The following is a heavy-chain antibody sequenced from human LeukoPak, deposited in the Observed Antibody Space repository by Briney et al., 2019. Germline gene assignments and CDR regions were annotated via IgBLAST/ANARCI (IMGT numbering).Heavy chain of an antibody. D-gene: IGHD1-26*01. Sequence: PGRSLRLSCAASGFTFSSYAMHWVRQAPGKGLEWVAVISYDGSSKYYADSVKGRFTISRDNSKNTLYLQMNSLRAEDTAVYYCAILAGDYIVGAYSDYWGQGTLVTVSS. V-gene: IGHV3-30*04. CDR2: ISYDGSSK. CDR1: GFTFSSYA. CDR3: AILAGDYIVGAYSDY. J-gene: IGHJ4*02.